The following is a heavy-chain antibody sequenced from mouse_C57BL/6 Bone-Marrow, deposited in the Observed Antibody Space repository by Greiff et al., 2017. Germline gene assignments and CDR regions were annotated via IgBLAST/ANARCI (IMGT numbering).Heavy chain of an antibody. CDR2: IHPNSGST. J-gene: IGHJ1*03. V-gene: IGHV1-64*01. CDR1: GYTFTSYW. D-gene: IGHD2-4*01. Sequence: QVQLQQPGAELVKPGASVKLSCKASGYTFTSYWMHWVKQRPGQGLEWIGMIHPNSGSTNYNEKFKSKATLTVDKSSSTAYMQLSSLTSEDSAVYYGATYDYDLPRGYVDVWGTGTTVTVSS. CDR3: ATYDYDLPRGYVDV.